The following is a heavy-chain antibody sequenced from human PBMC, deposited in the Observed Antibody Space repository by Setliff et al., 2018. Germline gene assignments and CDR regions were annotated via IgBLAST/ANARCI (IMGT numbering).Heavy chain of an antibody. CDR2: ISSSSSTI. J-gene: IGHJ3*02. Sequence: GGSLTLSCAASGFTFSSYEMNWVRQAPGKGLEWVSYISSSSSTIYYADSVKGRFTISRDNAKNSLYLQMNSLRAEGTAVYYCARDYTYYDFWSGPSSDAFDIWGQGTMVTVSS. V-gene: IGHV3-48*01. CDR3: ARDYTYYDFWSGPSSDAFDI. D-gene: IGHD3-3*01. CDR1: GFTFSSYE.